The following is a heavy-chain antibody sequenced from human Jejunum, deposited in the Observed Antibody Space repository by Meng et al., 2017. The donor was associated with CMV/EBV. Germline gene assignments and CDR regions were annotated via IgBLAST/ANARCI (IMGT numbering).Heavy chain of an antibody. V-gene: IGHV3-53*01. J-gene: IGHJ6*02. Sequence: NHLTWVRQAPGKGLEWVSVIYGNGNTYYADSVKGRFTISRDSSKTTFSLQMNSLRAEDTAVYYCARGGGGWSSSDYYHYHGLDVWGQGTTVTVSS. CDR1: NH. CDR2: IYGNGNT. CDR3: ARGGGGWSSSDYYHYHGLDV. D-gene: IGHD6-19*01.